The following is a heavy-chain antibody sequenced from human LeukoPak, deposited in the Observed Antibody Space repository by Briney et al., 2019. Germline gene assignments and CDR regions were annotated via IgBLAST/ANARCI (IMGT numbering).Heavy chain of an antibody. CDR3: AKVLVVPAAPSDY. V-gene: IGHV3-7*01. J-gene: IGHJ4*02. Sequence: PGGSLRLSCAASGFTFSSYWMSWVRQAPGKGLEWVANTKQDGSEKYYVDSVKGRFTISRDNAKNSLYLQMNSLRAEDTAVYYCAKVLVVPAAPSDYWGQGTLVTVSS. CDR1: GFTFSSYW. D-gene: IGHD2-2*01. CDR2: TKQDGSEK.